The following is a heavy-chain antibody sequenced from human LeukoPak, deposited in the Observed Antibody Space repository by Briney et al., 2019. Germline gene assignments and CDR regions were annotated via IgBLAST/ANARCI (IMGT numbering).Heavy chain of an antibody. V-gene: IGHV3-74*01. CDR2: IKSDGSEA. D-gene: IGHD5-24*01. CDR1: GFPLRSNW. J-gene: IGHJ4*02. Sequence: GGSLRLSCAASGFPLRSNWMHWVRQAPGKGLVWVSRIKSDGSEASYADSVKGRFTISRDNAKNTLYLQMNSLRAEDTAVYYSARTDNLDYWGQGTLVTVSS. CDR3: ARTDNLDY.